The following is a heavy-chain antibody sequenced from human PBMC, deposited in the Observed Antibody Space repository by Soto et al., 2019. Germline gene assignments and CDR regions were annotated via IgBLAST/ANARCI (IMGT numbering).Heavy chain of an antibody. CDR1: GDSVSSNSAA. J-gene: IGHJ6*02. CDR2: TYYRSKWYN. CDR3: ARDRISAVAGTPPIYYGMDV. D-gene: IGHD6-19*01. Sequence: PSETLSLTCAISGDSVSSNSAAWNWIRQSPSRGLEWLGRTYYRSKWYNDYAVSVKSRITLNPDTSKNQFSLQLNSVTTEDTAVYYCARDRISAVAGTPPIYYGMDVWGQGTTVTVSS. V-gene: IGHV6-1*01.